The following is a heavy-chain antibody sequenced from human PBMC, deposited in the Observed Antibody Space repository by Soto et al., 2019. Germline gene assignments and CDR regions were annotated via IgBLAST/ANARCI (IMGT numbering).Heavy chain of an antibody. CDR2: INHSGST. Sequence: SETLSLTCAVYGWSFRGYFWSWIRQPPGKGLEWIGEINHSGSTNYNPSLRSRVTISVDTSKGQFSLKLDSVTAADMAVYYCARRTTFYDFWSGYSRDDYYYIDVWGKGTMVTVSS. D-gene: IGHD3-3*01. V-gene: IGHV4-34*01. CDR3: ARRTTFYDFWSGYSRDDYYYIDV. CDR1: GWSFRGYF. J-gene: IGHJ6*03.